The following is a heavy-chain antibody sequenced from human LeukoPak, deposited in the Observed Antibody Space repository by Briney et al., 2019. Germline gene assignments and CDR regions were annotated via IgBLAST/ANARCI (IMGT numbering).Heavy chain of an antibody. Sequence: ASVKVSCKASGGTSSSYAISWVRQAPGQGLEWMGGIIPMFGTGNYAQKFQGRVTITADESTSTAYMELSSLRSEDTAVYYCVRDMGGYDFYFNYWGQGTLVTVSS. CDR2: IIPMFGTG. V-gene: IGHV1-69*01. CDR1: GGTSSSYA. J-gene: IGHJ4*02. D-gene: IGHD5-12*01. CDR3: VRDMGGYDFYFNY.